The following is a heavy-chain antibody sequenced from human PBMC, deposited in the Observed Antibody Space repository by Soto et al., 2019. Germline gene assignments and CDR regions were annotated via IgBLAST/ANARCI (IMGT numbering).Heavy chain of an antibody. CDR1: GGTFSSYA. V-gene: IGHV1-69*13. Sequence: SVKVSCKASGGTFSSYAISWVRQAPGQGLEWMGGIIPIFGTANYAQKFQGRVTITADESTSTAYMELSSLRSEDTAVYYCAREGDEYGVYFDYRGQGTLVTVSS. CDR3: AREGDEYGVYFDY. CDR2: IIPIFGTA. D-gene: IGHD4-17*01. J-gene: IGHJ4*02.